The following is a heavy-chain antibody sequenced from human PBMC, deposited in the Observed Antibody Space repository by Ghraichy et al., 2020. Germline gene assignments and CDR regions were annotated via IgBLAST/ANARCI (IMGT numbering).Heavy chain of an antibody. CDR3: VKGRGYSYGYDSFDY. D-gene: IGHD5-18*01. Sequence: LSLTCSASGFTFSNYAMYWVRQAPGKGLKYVSAISSNGDSTNYADSVKGRFSISRDRFSISRDNSKNTLYLQMSSLRVEDTAVYYCVKGRGYSYGYDSFDYWGQGTLVTVSS. CDR1: GFTFSNYA. J-gene: IGHJ4*02. V-gene: IGHV3-64D*06. CDR2: ISSNGDST.